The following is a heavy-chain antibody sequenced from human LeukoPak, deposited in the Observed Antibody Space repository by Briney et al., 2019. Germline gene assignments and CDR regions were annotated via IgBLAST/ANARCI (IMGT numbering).Heavy chain of an antibody. V-gene: IGHV4-59*01. CDR3: ARRTYYDILTGYKYWYFDL. D-gene: IGHD3-9*01. Sequence: SETLSLTCTVSGGSISTYYWTWIRRPPGKGLEWIGYINYSGSSDYNPSLESRVTISVDTSKNQFSLKLNSVTAADTAVYYCARRTYYDILTGYKYWYFDLWGRGTLVTVSS. CDR2: INYSGSS. J-gene: IGHJ2*01. CDR1: GGSISTYY.